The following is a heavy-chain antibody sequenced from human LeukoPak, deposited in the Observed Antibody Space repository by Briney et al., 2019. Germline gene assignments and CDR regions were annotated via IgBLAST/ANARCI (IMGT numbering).Heavy chain of an antibody. D-gene: IGHD2-15*01. J-gene: IGHJ4*02. V-gene: IGHV3-48*03. CDR1: GFIFSSCE. CDR2: ISSGGSTI. CDR3: AKFRRDATYYFDY. Sequence: GGSLRLSCAASGFIFSSCEMNWVRQAPGKGLEWLSYISSGGSTIHYADSVKGRFTISRDNSKNTLYLQMNSLRAEDTAVYYCAKFRRDATYYFDYWGQGTLVTVSS.